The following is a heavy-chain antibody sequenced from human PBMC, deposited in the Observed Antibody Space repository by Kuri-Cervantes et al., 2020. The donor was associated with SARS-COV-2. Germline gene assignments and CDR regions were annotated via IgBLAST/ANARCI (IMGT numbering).Heavy chain of an antibody. CDR2: INAGNGNT. D-gene: IGHD6-19*01. Sequence: ASVKVSCKASGYTFSNYAMHWVRQAPGQRLEWMGRINAGNGNTKYSQKFQGRVTITADKSTSTAYMELSSLRSEDTAVYYCARGPGIAVAHLYWGQGTLVTVSS. CDR3: ARGPGIAVAHLY. CDR1: GYTFSNYA. V-gene: IGHV1-3*01. J-gene: IGHJ4*02.